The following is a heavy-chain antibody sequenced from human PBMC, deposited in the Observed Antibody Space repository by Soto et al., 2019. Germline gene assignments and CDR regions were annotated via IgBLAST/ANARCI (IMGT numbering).Heavy chain of an antibody. CDR2: INHSGST. CDR1: GGSFSGYY. D-gene: IGHD5-18*01. Sequence: SETLSLTCAVYGGSFSGYYWSWIRQPPGKGLEWIGEINHSGSTNYNPSLKSRVTISVDTSKNQFSPKLSSVTAADTAVYYCARRSGYSYGTGGTYNWFDPWGQGTLVTVSS. CDR3: ARRSGYSYGTGGTYNWFDP. J-gene: IGHJ5*02. V-gene: IGHV4-34*01.